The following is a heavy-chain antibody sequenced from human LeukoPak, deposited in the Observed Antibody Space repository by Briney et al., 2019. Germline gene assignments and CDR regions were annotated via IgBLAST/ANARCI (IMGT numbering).Heavy chain of an antibody. V-gene: IGHV1-69*05. CDR2: IIPIFGTA. J-gene: IGHJ4*02. D-gene: IGHD6-13*01. CDR1: GGTFSSYA. Sequence: SVKVSCKASGGTFSSYAISWVRQAPGQGLEWMGGIIPIFGTANYAQKFQGRVTITTDESTSTAYMELSSLRSEDTAVYYCARGVVVGQQPHFDYWGQGTLVTVSS. CDR3: ARGVVVGQQPHFDY.